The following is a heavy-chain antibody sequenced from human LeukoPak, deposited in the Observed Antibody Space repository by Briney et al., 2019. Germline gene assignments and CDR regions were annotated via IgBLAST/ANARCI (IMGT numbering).Heavy chain of an antibody. CDR1: GGSISSSSYY. D-gene: IGHD6-6*01. CDR2: IYYSGST. Sequence: SETLSLTCTVSGGSISSSSYYWGWIRQPPGKGLEWIGSIYYSGSTYYNPSLKSRVTISVDTSKNQFSLKLSSVTAADTAVYYCARQLHGIAARLNFDYWGQGTLVTVSS. CDR3: ARQLHGIAARLNFDY. V-gene: IGHV4-39*01. J-gene: IGHJ4*02.